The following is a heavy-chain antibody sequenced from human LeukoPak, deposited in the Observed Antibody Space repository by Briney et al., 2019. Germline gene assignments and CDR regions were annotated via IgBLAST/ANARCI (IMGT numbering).Heavy chain of an antibody. J-gene: IGHJ3*02. CDR2: IIPIFGTA. Sequence: SVKVSCKASGYTFTSYAISWVRQAPGQGLEWMGRIIPIFGTANYAQKFQGRVTITTDESTSTAYMELSSLRSEDTAVYYCARDRVESSWYGDAFDIWGQGTMVTVSS. CDR3: ARDRVESSWYGDAFDI. CDR1: GYTFTSYA. V-gene: IGHV1-69*05. D-gene: IGHD6-13*01.